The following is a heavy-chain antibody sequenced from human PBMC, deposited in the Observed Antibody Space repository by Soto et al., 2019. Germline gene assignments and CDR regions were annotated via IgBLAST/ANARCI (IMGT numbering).Heavy chain of an antibody. J-gene: IGHJ5*02. CDR1: GYSFTSYG. V-gene: IGHV1-18*04. CDR3: ARGDSTGSPRGWFDP. CDR2: ISTYNGDT. D-gene: IGHD6-19*01. Sequence: QVQLVQSVTEVKKPGASVQVSCKASGYSFTSYGINWVRQAPGQGLEWMGWISTYNGDTNYAQKFQGRVTMTTDTSTTTASMELRRLPSDDTAVYFCARGDSTGSPRGWFDPWGQGTVVTVSS.